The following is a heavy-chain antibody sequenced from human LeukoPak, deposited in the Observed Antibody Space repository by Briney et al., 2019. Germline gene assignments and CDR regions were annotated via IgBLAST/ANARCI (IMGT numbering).Heavy chain of an antibody. V-gene: IGHV1-69*10. CDR1: GGTFTSYA. CDR2: IIPIFGIA. Sequence: ASVKPSCKPSGGTFTSYAISWVRQAPGPRLEWMGGIIPIFGIANYAQNFHGRVTINADKSPSTPNTGLSSLRSEYTAVSYWARGGDSSGPTGLDYWGQGTLVTVSS. CDR3: ARGGDSSGPTGLDY. J-gene: IGHJ4*02. D-gene: IGHD3-22*01.